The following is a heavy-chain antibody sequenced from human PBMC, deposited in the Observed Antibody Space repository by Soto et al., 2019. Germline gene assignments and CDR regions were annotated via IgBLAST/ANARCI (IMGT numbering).Heavy chain of an antibody. V-gene: IGHV3-11*01. J-gene: IGHJ6*02. D-gene: IGHD5-12*01. Sequence: PGGSLRLSCAASGFTFSDYYMSWIRQAPGRGLEWVSYISSSRNTIYYADSAKGRFSISRDNAKNSLYLQMNSLRAEDTAVYYCARRKWLRNYYYGMDVWGQGTTVTVSS. CDR3: ARRKWLRNYYYGMDV. CDR1: GFTFSDYY. CDR2: ISSSRNTI.